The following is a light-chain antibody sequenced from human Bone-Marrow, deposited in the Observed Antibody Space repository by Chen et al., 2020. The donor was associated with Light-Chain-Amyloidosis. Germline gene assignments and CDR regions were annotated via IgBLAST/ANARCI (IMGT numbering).Light chain of an antibody. CDR1: NMGSTS. CDR3: QVWDRSSDRPV. V-gene: IGLV3-21*02. J-gene: IGLJ3*02. Sequence: SYVLTQPSSVSVAPGQTATSACGGNNMGSTSVHWYQQPPGQAPLLVVYDDSDRPSGIPARLSGSNAGNTATLTISRVEAGDEADYYCQVWDRSSDRPVFGGGTKLTVL. CDR2: DDS.